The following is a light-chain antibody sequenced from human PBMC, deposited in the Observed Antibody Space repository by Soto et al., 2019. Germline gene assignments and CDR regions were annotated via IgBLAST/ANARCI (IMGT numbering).Light chain of an antibody. J-gene: IGLJ1*01. V-gene: IGLV1-40*01. CDR3: QSFDSSLSGYV. CDR2: GFF. CDR1: TSNLGSGYD. Sequence: QSVLTQPPSVSGAPGQRVTISCAGSTSNLGSGYDVHWYQQLPGAAPKLLIYGFFNRPSGIPDRFSGSRSGTSASLVITGLQAEDEADSYCQSFDSSLSGYVFGTGTKLTVL.